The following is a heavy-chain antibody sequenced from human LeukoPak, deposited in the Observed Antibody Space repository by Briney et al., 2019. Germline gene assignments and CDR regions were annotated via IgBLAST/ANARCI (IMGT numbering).Heavy chain of an antibody. D-gene: IGHD6-13*01. Sequence: ASVKVSCKASGYTFTSYYMHWVRQAPGQGLEWMGGIIPIFGTANYAQKFQGRVTITADKSTSTAYMELSSLRSEDTAVYYCARTRSSSSSWYGQLDYWGQGTLVTVSS. J-gene: IGHJ4*02. CDR2: IIPIFGTA. CDR1: GYTFTSYY. V-gene: IGHV1-69*06. CDR3: ARTRSSSSSWYGQLDY.